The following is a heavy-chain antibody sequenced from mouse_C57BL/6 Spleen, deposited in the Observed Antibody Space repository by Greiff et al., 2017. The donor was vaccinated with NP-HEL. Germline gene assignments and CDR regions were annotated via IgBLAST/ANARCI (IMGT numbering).Heavy chain of an antibody. V-gene: IGHV7-3*01. CDR3: ARPSNLYYAMDY. J-gene: IGHJ4*01. CDR1: GFTFTDYY. D-gene: IGHD4-1*01. Sequence: EVKLVESGGGLVQPGGSLSLSCAASGFTFTDYYMSWVRQPPGKALEWLGFIRNKANGYTTEYSASVKGRFTISRDNSQSILYLQMNALRAEDSATYYCARPSNLYYAMDYWGQGTSVTVSS. CDR2: IRNKANGYTT.